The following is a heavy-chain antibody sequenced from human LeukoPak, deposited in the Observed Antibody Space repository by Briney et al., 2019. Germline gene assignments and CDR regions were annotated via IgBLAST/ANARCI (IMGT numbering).Heavy chain of an antibody. CDR1: GYSISSGYY. D-gene: IGHD2-15*01. J-gene: IGHJ1*01. CDR2: IYHSGST. CDR3: ASLNCSGGSCYSYFQH. Sequence: SETLSLTCAVSGYSISSGYYWGWIRQPPGKGLEWIGSIYHSGSTYYNPSLKSRVTVSVDTSKNQLSLKLSSVAAADTAVYYCASLNCSGGSCYSYFQHWGQGTLVTVSS. V-gene: IGHV4-38-2*01.